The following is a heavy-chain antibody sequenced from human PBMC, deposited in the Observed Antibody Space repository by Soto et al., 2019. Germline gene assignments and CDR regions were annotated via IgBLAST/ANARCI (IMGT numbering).Heavy chain of an antibody. CDR1: GFTCSSQS. CDR2: ISSSSSYI. V-gene: IGHV3-21*01. Sequence: PGGCLILSCAASGFTCSSQSMNWVRQAPGKGLEWVSSISSSSSYIYYADSVKGRFTISRDNAKNSLYLQMNSLRAEDTAVYYCARGHYYYYGMDVWGQGTTVTVSS. CDR3: ARGHYYYYGMDV. J-gene: IGHJ6*02.